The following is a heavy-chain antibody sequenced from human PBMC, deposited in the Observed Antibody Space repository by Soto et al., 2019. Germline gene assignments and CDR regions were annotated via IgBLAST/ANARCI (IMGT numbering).Heavy chain of an antibody. CDR2: INPSGGST. CDR3: ARDPQSPYIAAAGPYYYYYGMDV. V-gene: IGHV1-46*03. CDR1: GYTVTSYY. J-gene: IGHJ6*02. D-gene: IGHD6-13*01. Sequence: ASVKVSCKASGYTVTSYYMHWVRQAPGQGLEWMGIINPSGGSTSYAQKFQGRVTMTRDTSTSTVYMELSSLRSEDTAVYYCARDPQSPYIAAAGPYYYYYGMDVWG.